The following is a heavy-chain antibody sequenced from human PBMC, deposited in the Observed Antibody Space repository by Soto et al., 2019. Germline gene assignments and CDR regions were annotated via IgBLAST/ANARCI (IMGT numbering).Heavy chain of an antibody. Sequence: SQTLSLTCAISGDSVSSNSAAWNWIRQSPSRGLEWLGRTYYGSKWYNDYAVSVKSRIIINPDTSKNQFSLQLNSVTPEDTAVYYCARGGVDCSGGSCPYYYYYMDVWGKGTTVTVSS. D-gene: IGHD2-15*01. V-gene: IGHV6-1*01. CDR2: TYYGSKWYN. J-gene: IGHJ6*03. CDR1: GDSVSSNSAA. CDR3: ARGGVDCSGGSCPYYYYYMDV.